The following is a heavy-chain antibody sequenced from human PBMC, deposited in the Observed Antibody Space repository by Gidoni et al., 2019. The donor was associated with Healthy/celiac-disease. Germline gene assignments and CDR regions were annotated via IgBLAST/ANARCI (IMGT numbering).Heavy chain of an antibody. CDR1: GFTFSNAW. CDR3: TTETTVTTNYYYYYYGMDV. Sequence: EVQLVESGGGLVKPGGSLRLSCAASGFTFSNAWMIWGRQAPGKGLEWVGRIKSKTDGGTTDYAAPVKGRFTISRDDSKNTLYLQMNSLKTEDTAVYYCTTETTVTTNYYYYYYGMDVWGQGTTVTVSS. D-gene: IGHD4-17*01. CDR2: IKSKTDGGTT. J-gene: IGHJ6*02. V-gene: IGHV3-15*01.